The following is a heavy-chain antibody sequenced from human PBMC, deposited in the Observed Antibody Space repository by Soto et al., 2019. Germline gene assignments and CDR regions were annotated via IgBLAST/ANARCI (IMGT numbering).Heavy chain of an antibody. J-gene: IGHJ3*02. CDR2: IYYSGST. CDR3: AREGVRPYYYDSSGYLGDAFDI. D-gene: IGHD3-22*01. CDR1: GGSISSGGYY. Sequence: HSETLSLTCTVSGGSISSGGYYWSWIRQHPGKGLEWIGYIYYSGSTYYNPSLKSRVTISVDTSKNQFSLKLSSVTAADTAVYYCAREGVRPYYYDSSGYLGDAFDIWGQGTMVTVSS. V-gene: IGHV4-31*03.